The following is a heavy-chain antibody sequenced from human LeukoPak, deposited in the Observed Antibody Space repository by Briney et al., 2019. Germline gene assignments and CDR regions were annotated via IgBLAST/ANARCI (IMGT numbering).Heavy chain of an antibody. D-gene: IGHD3-22*01. J-gene: IGHJ4*02. Sequence: ASVKVSCKACVGTFSSYALRGVRQAPGQGREGMGGIIPILGTANYAQKFQGRVTSTADEPTSTAYMELSSLESEDTAVYYCARCRRHSSGYYYLFDYWGQGTLVTVSS. CDR3: ARCRRHSSGYYYLFDY. CDR2: IIPILGTA. CDR1: VGTFSSYA. V-gene: IGHV1-69*13.